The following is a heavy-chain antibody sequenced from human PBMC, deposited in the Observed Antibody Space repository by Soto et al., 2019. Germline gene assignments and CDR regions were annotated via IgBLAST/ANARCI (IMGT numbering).Heavy chain of an antibody. CDR3: ARGGVRGVIYGCDY. CDR1: GGSFSGYY. D-gene: IGHD3-10*01. V-gene: IGHV4-34*01. Sequence: QVQLQQWGAGLLKPSETLSLTCAVYGGSFSGYYWSWIRQPPGKGLEWIGEINHSGSTNYNPSLKSGVTISVDTSKNQFSLKLSSVTAADTAVYYCARGGVRGVIYGCDYWGQGTLVTVSS. CDR2: INHSGST. J-gene: IGHJ4*02.